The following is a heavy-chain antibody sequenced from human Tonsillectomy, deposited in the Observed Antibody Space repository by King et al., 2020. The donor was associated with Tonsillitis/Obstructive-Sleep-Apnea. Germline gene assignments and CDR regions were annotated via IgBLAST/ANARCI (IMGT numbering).Heavy chain of an antibody. D-gene: IGHD4-17*01. Sequence: VQLQESGPGLVKPSETLSLTCTVSGGSISSYYWSWIRQPPGKGLEWIGYIYYSGSTNYNPSLKSRVTISVDTSKNQFSLKLSSVTAADTAVYYWARGPGRDGDYGPFDYWGQGTLVTVSS. V-gene: IGHV4-59*01. J-gene: IGHJ4*02. CDR2: IYYSGST. CDR3: ARGPGRDGDYGPFDY. CDR1: GGSISSYY.